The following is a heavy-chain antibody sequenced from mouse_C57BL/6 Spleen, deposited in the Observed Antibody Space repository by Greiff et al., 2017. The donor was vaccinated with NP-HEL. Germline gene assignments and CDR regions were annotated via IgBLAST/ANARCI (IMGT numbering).Heavy chain of an antibody. D-gene: IGHD1-1*01. CDR2: INPNYGTT. CDR3: AKNYYGSSPYYAMDY. J-gene: IGHJ4*01. CDR1: GYSFTDYN. Sequence: VQLQQSGPELVKPGASVKISCKASGYSFTDYNMNWVKQSNGKSLEWIGVINPNYGTTSYNQKFKGKATLTVDQSSSTAYMQLNSLTSEDSAVYYCAKNYYGSSPYYAMDYWGQGTSVTVSS. V-gene: IGHV1-39*01.